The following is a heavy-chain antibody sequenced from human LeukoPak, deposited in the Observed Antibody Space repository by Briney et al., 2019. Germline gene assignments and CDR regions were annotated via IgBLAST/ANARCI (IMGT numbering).Heavy chain of an antibody. Sequence: GASVKVSYKTSGYTFTGYYMHWVRQAPGQGLEWMGWINPNSGGTKYAQKFQGRVTMTRDTSISTAYMELSRVTSDDTAVYYCARGSYGNRGVDYFDYWGQGTLVTVSS. J-gene: IGHJ4*02. CDR1: GYTFTGYY. CDR3: ARGSYGNRGVDYFDY. V-gene: IGHV1-2*02. D-gene: IGHD5-12*01. CDR2: INPNSGGT.